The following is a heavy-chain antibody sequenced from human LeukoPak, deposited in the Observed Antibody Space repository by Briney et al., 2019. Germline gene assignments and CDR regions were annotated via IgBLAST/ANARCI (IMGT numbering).Heavy chain of an antibody. CDR2: TYYGSKWNN. D-gene: IGHD1-14*01. Sequence: SQTLSLTCAISGDSVSSNGVAWNWVRQSPSRGLEWLGRTYYGSKWNNDYALSVKSRITINPDTSKNQFSLQLNSVTPEDTAVYYCTRRRNSAFDYWGQGTLVTVSS. V-gene: IGHV6-1*01. CDR1: GDSVSSNGVA. CDR3: TRRRNSAFDY. J-gene: IGHJ4*02.